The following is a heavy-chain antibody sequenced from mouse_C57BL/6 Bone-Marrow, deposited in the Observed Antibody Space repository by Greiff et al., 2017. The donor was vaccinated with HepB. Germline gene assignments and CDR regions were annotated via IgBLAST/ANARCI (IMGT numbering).Heavy chain of an antibody. J-gene: IGHJ4*01. V-gene: IGHV1-82*01. CDR3: ARPGTRGYAMDY. CDR1: GYAFSSSW. CDR2: IYPGDGDT. Sequence: VQVVESGPELVKPGASVKISCKASGYAFSSSWMNWVKQRPGKGLEWIGRIYPGDGDTNYNGKFKGKATLTADKSFSTAYMQLSSLTSEDSAVYFCARPGTRGYAMDYWGQGTSVTVSS. D-gene: IGHD4-1*01.